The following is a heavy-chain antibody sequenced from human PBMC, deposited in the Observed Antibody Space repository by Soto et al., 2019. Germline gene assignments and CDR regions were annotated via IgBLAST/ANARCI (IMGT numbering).Heavy chain of an antibody. Sequence: GGSLRLSCAASGFTFSSYAMHWVRQAPGKGLEWVAVISYDGSNKYYADSVKGRFTISRDNSKNTLYLQMNSLRAEDTAVYYCARDPGYCSSTSCQTIGDYYYHGMDVWGQGTTVTVSS. V-gene: IGHV3-30-3*01. J-gene: IGHJ6*02. CDR3: ARDPGYCSSTSCQTIGDYYYHGMDV. CDR2: ISYDGSNK. CDR1: GFTFSSYA. D-gene: IGHD2-2*03.